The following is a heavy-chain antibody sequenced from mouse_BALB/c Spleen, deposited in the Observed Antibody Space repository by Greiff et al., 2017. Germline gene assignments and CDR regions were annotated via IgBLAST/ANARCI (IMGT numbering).Heavy chain of an antibody. D-gene: IGHD4-1*01. CDR3: TRALGMAY. Sequence: VQLQQSGAELVKPGASVKLSCKASGYTFTSYYMYWVKQRPGQGLEWIGEINPSNGGTNFNEKFKSKATLTVDKSSSTAYMQLSSLTSEDSAVYYCTRALGMAYWGQGTLVTVSA. CDR1: GYTFTSYY. J-gene: IGHJ3*01. V-gene: IGHV1S81*02. CDR2: INPSNGGT.